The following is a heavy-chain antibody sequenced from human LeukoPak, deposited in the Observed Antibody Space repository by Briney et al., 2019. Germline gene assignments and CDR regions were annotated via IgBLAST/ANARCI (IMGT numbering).Heavy chain of an antibody. Sequence: RASVKVSCKASGYTFTSYGISWVRQAPGQGLEWMGWISAYNGNTNYAQKFQGRVTMTTDTSTSTAYMELRSLRSDDTAVYYCARDPNRYAAAHPFEYWGQGTLVTVSS. J-gene: IGHJ4*02. CDR3: ARDPNRYAAAHPFEY. CDR2: ISAYNGNT. D-gene: IGHD6-13*01. CDR1: GYTFTSYG. V-gene: IGHV1-18*01.